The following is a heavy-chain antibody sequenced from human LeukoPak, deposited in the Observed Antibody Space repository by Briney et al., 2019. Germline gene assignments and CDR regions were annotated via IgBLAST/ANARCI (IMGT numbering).Heavy chain of an antibody. J-gene: IGHJ3*02. Sequence: KPSETLSLTCTVSGGSISSYYWSWIRQPAGRGLEWIGRIYTSGSTNYNPSLKSRVTMSVDTSKNQFSLKLSSVTAADTAVYYCARTSYYYDSSPEAFDIWGQGTMVTGSS. CDR3: ARTSYYYDSSPEAFDI. D-gene: IGHD3-22*01. CDR2: IYTSGST. CDR1: GGSISSYY. V-gene: IGHV4-4*07.